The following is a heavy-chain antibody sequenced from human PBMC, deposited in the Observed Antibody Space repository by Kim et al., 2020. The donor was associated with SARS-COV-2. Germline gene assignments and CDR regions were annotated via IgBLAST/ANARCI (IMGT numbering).Heavy chain of an antibody. D-gene: IGHD1-1*01. CDR1: GFTFGDYA. J-gene: IGHJ4*02. V-gene: IGHV3-49*03. Sequence: GGSLRLSCTASGFTFGDYAMSWFRQAPGKGLEWVGFIRSKAYGGTTEYAASVKGRFTISRDDSKSIAYLQMNSLKTEDTAVYYCTRDAWGWERLAFDYWGQGTLVTVSS. CDR2: IRSKAYGGTT. CDR3: TRDAWGWERLAFDY.